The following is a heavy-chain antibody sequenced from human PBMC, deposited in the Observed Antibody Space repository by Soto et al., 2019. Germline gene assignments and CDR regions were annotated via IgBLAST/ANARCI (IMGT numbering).Heavy chain of an antibody. CDR3: ARGLLYNFGSIAARPVYFQH. D-gene: IGHD6-6*01. Sequence: PSETLSLTCAVYGGSFSGYYWRWIRQPPGKGLEWIGEINHSGSTNYNPSLKSRVTISVDTSKNQFSLKLSSVTAADTAVYYCARGLLYNFGSIAARPVYFQHWGQGTLVTVSS. CDR2: INHSGST. V-gene: IGHV4-34*01. J-gene: IGHJ1*01. CDR1: GGSFSGYY.